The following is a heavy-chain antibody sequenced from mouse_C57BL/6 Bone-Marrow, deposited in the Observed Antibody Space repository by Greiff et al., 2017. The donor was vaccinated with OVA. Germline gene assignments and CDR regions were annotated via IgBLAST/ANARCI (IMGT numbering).Heavy chain of an antibody. CDR2: INPNNGGT. CDR1: GYTFTDYN. CDR3: ARRDYYGSKSYWYFDV. D-gene: IGHD1-1*01. Sequence: EVQLQQSGPELVKPGASVKIPCKASGYTFTDYNMDWVKQSHGKSLEWIGDINPNNGGTIYNQKFKGKATLTVDKSSSTAYMELRSLTSEDTAVYYCARRDYYGSKSYWYFDVWGTGTTVTVSS. V-gene: IGHV1-18*01. J-gene: IGHJ1*03.